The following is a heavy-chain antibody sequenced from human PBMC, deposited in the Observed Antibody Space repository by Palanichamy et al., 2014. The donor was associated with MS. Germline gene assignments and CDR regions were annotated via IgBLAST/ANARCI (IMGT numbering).Heavy chain of an antibody. V-gene: IGHV3-7*01. J-gene: IGHJ4*02. D-gene: IGHD3-22*01. CDR2: IKQDGNEK. CDR1: GLTFTGYW. Sequence: EVQLVESGGGLVXPGGSLRLSCAASGLTFTGYWMTWVRQAPGKGLEWVANIKQDGNEKYYVDSVKGRFTISRDNAKNSLYLQMNSLKTEDTAVYYCASDPTRTYHYDSSGYFDYWGQGTLVTVSS. CDR3: ASDPTRTYHYDSSGYFDY.